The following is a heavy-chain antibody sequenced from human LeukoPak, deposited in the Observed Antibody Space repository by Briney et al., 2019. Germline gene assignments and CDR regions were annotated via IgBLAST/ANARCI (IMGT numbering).Heavy chain of an antibody. Sequence: GRSLRLSCAASGFTFSTYGMHWVRQTPGKGLEWVAVISYDGSDKYYADSVKGRFTISRDNSKNTLYLQMNSLGAEDAAVHYCAKEHMVRGVIYYFDPWGQGTLVTVSS. V-gene: IGHV3-30*18. D-gene: IGHD3-10*01. CDR3: AKEHMVRGVIYYFDP. CDR2: ISYDGSDK. J-gene: IGHJ5*02. CDR1: GFTFSTYG.